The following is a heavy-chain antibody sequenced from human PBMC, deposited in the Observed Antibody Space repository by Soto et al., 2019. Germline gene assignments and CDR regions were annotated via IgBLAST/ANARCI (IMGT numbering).Heavy chain of an antibody. CDR2: IVVGSGNT. CDR1: GFTFTSSA. D-gene: IGHD6-19*01. Sequence: SVKVSCKASGFTFTSSAMQWVRQARGQRLEWIGWIVVGSGNTNYAQKFQERVTITRDMSTSTAYMELSSLRSEDTAVYYCAADPRGIAVAGYYYYYGMDVWGQGTTVTVSS. J-gene: IGHJ6*02. CDR3: AADPRGIAVAGYYYYYGMDV. V-gene: IGHV1-58*02.